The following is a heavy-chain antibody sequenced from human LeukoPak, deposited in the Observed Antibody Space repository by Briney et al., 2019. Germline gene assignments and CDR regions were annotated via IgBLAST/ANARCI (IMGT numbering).Heavy chain of an antibody. Sequence: PSETLSLTCTVSGGSISSYYWSWIRQPPGKGLEWIGYIYYSGSTNYNPSLKSRVTISVDTSKNQFSLKLSSVTAADTAVYYCARASRGYYDSTVDYWGQGILVTVSS. CDR1: GGSISSYY. D-gene: IGHD3-22*01. J-gene: IGHJ4*02. CDR2: IYYSGST. V-gene: IGHV4-59*01. CDR3: ARASRGYYDSTVDY.